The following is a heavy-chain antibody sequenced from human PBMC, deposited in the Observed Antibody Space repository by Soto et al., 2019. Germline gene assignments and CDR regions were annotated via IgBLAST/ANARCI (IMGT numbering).Heavy chain of an antibody. Sequence: PGRSLRLSCAASGFTFSSYGMHWVRQAPGKGLEWVAVIWYDGSNKYYADSVKGRFTISRDNSKNTLYLQMNSLRAEDTAVYYCARNANLLRFLEWLLYFDYWGQGPLVTVSS. D-gene: IGHD3-3*01. J-gene: IGHJ4*02. CDR1: GFTFSSYG. CDR2: IWYDGSNK. CDR3: ARNANLLRFLEWLLYFDY. V-gene: IGHV3-33*01.